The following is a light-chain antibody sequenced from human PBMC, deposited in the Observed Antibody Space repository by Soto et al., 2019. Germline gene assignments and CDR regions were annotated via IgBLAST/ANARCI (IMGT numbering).Light chain of an antibody. CDR2: YDD. CDR3: AALDDSLNGPV. J-gene: IGLJ3*02. V-gene: IGLV1-36*01. CDR1: SSNIGNNA. Sequence: QSVLTQPPSVSEAPRQRVTISCSGSSSNIGNNAVNWYQQLPGKAPKLLIYYDDLLPSGVSDRFSGSKSVTSASLAISGLQSEYEADYYCAALDDSLNGPVFGGGTKLTVL.